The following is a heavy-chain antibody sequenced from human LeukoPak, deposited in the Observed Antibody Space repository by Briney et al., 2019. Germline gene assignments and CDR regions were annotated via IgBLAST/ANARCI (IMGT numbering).Heavy chain of an antibody. CDR1: GGTFSSYA. Sequence: SVKVSCKASGGTFSSYAASWVRQAPGQGLEWMGGIIPIFGTTNYAQKFQDRVTITADKSTSTAYMELSSLRPEDTAVYYCARVVGLTGYSSSWYSGYYYYMDVWGKGTTVTVSS. D-gene: IGHD6-13*01. CDR3: ARVVGLTGYSSSWYSGYYYYMDV. CDR2: IIPIFGTT. V-gene: IGHV1-69*06. J-gene: IGHJ6*03.